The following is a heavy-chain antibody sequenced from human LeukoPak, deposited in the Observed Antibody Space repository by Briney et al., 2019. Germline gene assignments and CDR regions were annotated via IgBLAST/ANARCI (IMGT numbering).Heavy chain of an antibody. Sequence: GGSLRLSCAASGFTFSSYSMNWVRQAPGKGLEWVSSISSGSSYIYYADSVKGRFTISRDNAKNSLYLQMNSLRAEDTAVYYCARDECSSTSCFEYYYYGMDVWGQGTTVTVSS. D-gene: IGHD2-2*01. CDR3: ARDECSSTSCFEYYYYGMDV. CDR2: ISSGSSYI. CDR1: GFTFSSYS. J-gene: IGHJ6*02. V-gene: IGHV3-21*01.